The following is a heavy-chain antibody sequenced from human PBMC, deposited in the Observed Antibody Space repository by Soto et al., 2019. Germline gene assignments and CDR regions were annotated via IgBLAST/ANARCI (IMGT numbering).Heavy chain of an antibody. CDR1: GGSFSGYY. Sequence: PSETLSLTCAVYGGSFSGYYWSWIRQPPGKGLEWIGEINHSGSTNYNPSLKSRVTISVDTSKNQFSLKLSSVTAADTAVYYCARGGLGYDILTGYSKYNWFDPWGQGTLVTVSS. CDR3: ARGGLGYDILTGYSKYNWFDP. D-gene: IGHD3-9*01. V-gene: IGHV4-34*01. CDR2: INHSGST. J-gene: IGHJ5*02.